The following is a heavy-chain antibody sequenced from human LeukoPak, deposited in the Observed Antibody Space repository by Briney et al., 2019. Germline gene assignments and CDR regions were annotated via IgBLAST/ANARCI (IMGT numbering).Heavy chain of an antibody. J-gene: IGHJ4*02. CDR1: GGSISSYY. D-gene: IGHD3-16*01. Sequence: PSGTLSLTCTVSGGSISSYYWSWIRQSPGKGLEWIGYIYSSGSTNYNPSLKSRVTMSVDTSKNQFSLKLSSVTAADTAVYYCARRGYFDYWGQGTLVTVSS. V-gene: IGHV4-59*08. CDR3: ARRGYFDY. CDR2: IYSSGST.